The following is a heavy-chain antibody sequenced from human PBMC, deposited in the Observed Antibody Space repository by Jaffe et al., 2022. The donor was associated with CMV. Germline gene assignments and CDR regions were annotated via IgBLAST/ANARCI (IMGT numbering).Heavy chain of an antibody. V-gene: IGHV4-61*01. CDR1: GGSVSSGSYY. CDR2: IYYSGST. CDR3: ARENWGLGERTAFDI. Sequence: QVQLQESGPGLVKPSETLSLTCTVSGGSVSSGSYYWSWIRQPPGKGLEWIGYIYYSGSTNYNPSLKSRVTISVDTSKNQFSLKLSSVTAADTAVYYCARENWGLGERTAFDIWGQGTMVTVSS. J-gene: IGHJ3*02. D-gene: IGHD3-16*01.